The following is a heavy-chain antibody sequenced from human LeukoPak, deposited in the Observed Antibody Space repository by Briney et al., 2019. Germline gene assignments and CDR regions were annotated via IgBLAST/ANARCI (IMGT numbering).Heavy chain of an antibody. CDR3: ARDSAPTVRFAFDI. V-gene: IGHV3-23*01. CDR1: EFTFSSYG. CDR2: ISGSGGST. Sequence: GGSLRLSCAASEFTFSSYGMSWVRQAPGKGLEWVSSISGSGGSTQYADSVQGRFAISRDNSKNTLYLQMNSLRVEDTAVYYCARDSAPTVRFAFDIWGQGTMVTVSS. J-gene: IGHJ3*02. D-gene: IGHD4-11*01.